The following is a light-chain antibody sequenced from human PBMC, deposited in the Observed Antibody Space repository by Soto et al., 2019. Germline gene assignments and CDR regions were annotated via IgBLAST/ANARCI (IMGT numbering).Light chain of an antibody. CDR2: AYS. V-gene: IGLV1-44*01. CDR1: SSNIVSNT. Sequence: QSVLTQPPSASGTPGQRVTISCSGGSSNIVSNTVNWYQHLPGAAPKLLMYAYSQRPSGIPDRFSGSKSGASASLAISGLQSEDEADYYCAAWDDSLNGYVFGTGTKVTVL. J-gene: IGLJ1*01. CDR3: AAWDDSLNGYV.